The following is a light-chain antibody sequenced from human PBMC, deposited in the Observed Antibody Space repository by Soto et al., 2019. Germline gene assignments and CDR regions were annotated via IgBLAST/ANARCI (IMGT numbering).Light chain of an antibody. CDR3: QQRSNWPYLT. CDR2: DAS. V-gene: IGKV3-11*01. CDR1: QSVSGY. Sequence: EIVLTQSPDTLSLSPGERATLSCRASQSVSGYLGWYQQKPGQAPRLLIYDASNRAYGVPARFRGSGSATNFTLTIASLEPEDFAVYYCQQRSNWPYLTFGGGNRV. J-gene: IGKJ4*01.